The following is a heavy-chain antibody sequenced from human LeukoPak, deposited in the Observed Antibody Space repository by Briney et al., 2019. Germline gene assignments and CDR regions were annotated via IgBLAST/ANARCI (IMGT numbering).Heavy chain of an antibody. J-gene: IGHJ4*02. Sequence: SETLSLTCTVSGGSISSYYWSWIRQPPGKGLEWIGYIYYSGSTNYNPSLKSRVTISVDTSKNQFSLKLSSVTAADTAVYYCARHVAFGSRYFDYWGRGTLVTVSS. D-gene: IGHD3-3*01. CDR3: ARHVAFGSRYFDY. CDR1: GGSISSYY. CDR2: IYYSGST. V-gene: IGHV4-59*08.